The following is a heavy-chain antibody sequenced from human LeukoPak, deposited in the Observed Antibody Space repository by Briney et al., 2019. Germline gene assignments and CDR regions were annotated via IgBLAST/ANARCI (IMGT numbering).Heavy chain of an antibody. CDR1: GGSISIGGYY. Sequence: PSETLSLTCTVSGGSISIGGYYWSWIRQHPGKGLEWIGYIYYSGSTYYNPSLKSRVTISVDTSKNQFSLKLSSVTAADTAVYYCARGGIVGAPTDYWGQGTPVTVSS. CDR2: IYYSGST. D-gene: IGHD1-26*01. V-gene: IGHV4-31*03. J-gene: IGHJ4*02. CDR3: ARGGIVGAPTDY.